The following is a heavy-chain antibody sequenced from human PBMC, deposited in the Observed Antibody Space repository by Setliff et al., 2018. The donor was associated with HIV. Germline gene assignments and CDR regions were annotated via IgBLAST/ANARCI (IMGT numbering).Heavy chain of an antibody. J-gene: IGHJ4*02. CDR1: GGSFSDNY. CDR2: INHNGNI. D-gene: IGHD4-17*01. CDR3: AGYGDYPLPKLIY. V-gene: IGHV4-34*01. Sequence: SETLSLTCAVYGGSFSDNYWSWIRQPPGKGLDWIAEINHNGNINYNPSLKSRVTISVDTSKNQFSLKLSSVTAADTAVYYCAGYGDYPLPKLIYWGQGTLVTVSS.